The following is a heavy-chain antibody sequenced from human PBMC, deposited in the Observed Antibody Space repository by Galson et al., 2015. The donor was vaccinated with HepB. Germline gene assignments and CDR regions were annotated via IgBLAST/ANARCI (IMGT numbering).Heavy chain of an antibody. CDR1: GFTFSSYA. CDR3: ARAQAADYSNYDPPLDY. V-gene: IGHV3-30-3*01. J-gene: IGHJ4*02. D-gene: IGHD4-11*01. CDR2: ISYDGSNK. Sequence: SLRLSCAASGFTFSSYAMHWVRQAPGKGLEWVAVISYDGSNKYYADSVKGRFTISRDNSKNTLYLQMNSLRAEDTAVYYCARAQAADYSNYDPPLDYWGQGTLVTVSS.